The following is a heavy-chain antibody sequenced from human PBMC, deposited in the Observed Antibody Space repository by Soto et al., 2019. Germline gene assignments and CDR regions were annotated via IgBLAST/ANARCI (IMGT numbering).Heavy chain of an antibody. CDR1: GFTFSDYY. CDR2: ISSSSSYT. J-gene: IGHJ6*02. V-gene: IGHV3-11*06. D-gene: IGHD6-13*01. Sequence: GGSLRLSCAASGFTFSDYYMSWIRQAPGKGLEWDSYISSSSSYTNYADSVKGRFTISRDNAKNSLYLQMNSLRAEDTAVYYCARTGVAAAGPFDGMDVWGQGTTVTVSS. CDR3: ARTGVAAAGPFDGMDV.